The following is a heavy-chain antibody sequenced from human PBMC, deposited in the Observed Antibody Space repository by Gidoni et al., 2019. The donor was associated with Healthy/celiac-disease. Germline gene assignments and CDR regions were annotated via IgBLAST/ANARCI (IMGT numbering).Heavy chain of an antibody. J-gene: IGHJ4*02. CDR2: IIPILGIA. CDR3: AREDGYSYGYDSYYFDY. Sequence: QVQLVQSGAEVKKPGSSVKVSCKASGGTFSSYAISWVRQAPGQGLEWMGRIIPILGIANYAQKFQGRVTITADKSTSTAYMELSSLRSEDTAVYYCAREDGYSYGYDSYYFDYWGQGTLVTVSS. CDR1: GGTFSSYA. V-gene: IGHV1-69*04. D-gene: IGHD5-18*01.